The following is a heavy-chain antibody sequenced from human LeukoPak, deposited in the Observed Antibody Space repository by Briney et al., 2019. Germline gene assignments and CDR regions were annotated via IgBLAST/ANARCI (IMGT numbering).Heavy chain of an antibody. Sequence: GGSLRLSCAASGFAVSSNYMSWVRQAPGKGLEWVSVIYSGGSTYYADSVKGRFTISRDNSKNTLYLQMNSLRAEDTAVYYCARVGDVDTAMVDYWGQGTLVTVSS. CDR1: GFAVSSNY. CDR2: IYSGGST. V-gene: IGHV3-66*01. CDR3: ARVGDVDTAMVDY. D-gene: IGHD5-18*01. J-gene: IGHJ4*02.